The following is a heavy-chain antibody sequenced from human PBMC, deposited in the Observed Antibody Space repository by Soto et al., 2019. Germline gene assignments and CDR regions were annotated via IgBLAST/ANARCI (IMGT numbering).Heavy chain of an antibody. V-gene: IGHV3-23*01. J-gene: IGHJ4*02. CDR3: AKSTRITIFGVVTIPPFDY. CDR2: ISGSGGST. D-gene: IGHD3-3*01. CDR1: GFTFSSYA. Sequence: EVQLLESGGGLVQPGGSLRLSCAASGFTFSSYAMSWVRQAPGKGLAWVLAISGSGGSTSYADSVKGRFPISRANSKNTLYVQMSSLRAEDTAVYYCAKSTRITIFGVVTIPPFDYWGQGTLVTVSS.